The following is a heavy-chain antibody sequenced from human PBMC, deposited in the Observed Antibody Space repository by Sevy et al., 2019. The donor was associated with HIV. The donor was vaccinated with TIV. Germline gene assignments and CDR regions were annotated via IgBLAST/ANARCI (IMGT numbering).Heavy chain of an antibody. CDR3: ARVRTPRLNWFDP. D-gene: IGHD2-21*02. J-gene: IGHJ5*02. V-gene: IGHV4-30-2*01. Sequence: SETLSLTCAVSGGSISSGGYSWSWIQQPPGKGLEWIGYIYHSGSTYYNPSLKSRVTISVDRSKNQFSLKLSSVTAADTAVYYCARVRTPRLNWFDPWGQGTLVTVSS. CDR1: GGSISSGGYS. CDR2: IYHSGST.